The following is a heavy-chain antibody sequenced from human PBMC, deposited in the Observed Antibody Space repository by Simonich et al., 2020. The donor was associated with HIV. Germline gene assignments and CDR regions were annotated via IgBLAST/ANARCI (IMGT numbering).Heavy chain of an antibody. CDR1: GGSSMGYY. Sequence: QVQLQQWGAGLLKPSETLSLTCAVYGGSSMGYYWSWIRQPPGKGLEWIGDIDDSVSSNYSPSLKSRVTISLDTSKNHFSLKLSSVTAADTAVYYCARHSGYADAFDIWGQGTMITVSS. CDR2: IDDSVSS. CDR3: ARHSGYADAFDI. J-gene: IGHJ3*02. V-gene: IGHV4-34*01. D-gene: IGHD5-12*01.